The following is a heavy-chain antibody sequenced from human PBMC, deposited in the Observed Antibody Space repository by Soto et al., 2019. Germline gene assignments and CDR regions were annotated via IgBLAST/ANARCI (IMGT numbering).Heavy chain of an antibody. CDR1: GFTFSSYA. CDR2: VSIGGST. Sequence: GGSLRLSCAASGFTFSSYAMGWVRQGPGKGLEWVAVVSIGGSTHYADSVRGRFTISRDNSKNTLPLQMNSLTAEDTAVYFCAKRRGSGGHFDYWGQVAPGTASS. V-gene: IGHV3-23*01. J-gene: IGHJ4*02. CDR3: AKRRGSGGHFDY. D-gene: IGHD3-10*01.